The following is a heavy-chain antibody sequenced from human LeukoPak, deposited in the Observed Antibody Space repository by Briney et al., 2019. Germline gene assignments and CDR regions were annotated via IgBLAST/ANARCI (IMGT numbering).Heavy chain of an antibody. CDR3: ARGSPCPDSCIDY. J-gene: IGHJ4*02. V-gene: IGHV3-48*04. CDR2: ISSSSSTI. D-gene: IGHD3-22*01. CDR1: GFTFSG. Sequence: GGSLRLSCTASGFTFSGMNWVRQAPGKGLEWVSYISSSSSTIYYADSVKGRFTISRDNAKNSLYLQMNSLRAEDTAVYYCARGSPCPDSCIDYWGQGTLVTVSS.